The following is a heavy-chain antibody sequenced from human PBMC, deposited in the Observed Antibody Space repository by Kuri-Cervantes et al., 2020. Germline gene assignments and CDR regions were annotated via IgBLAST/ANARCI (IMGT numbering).Heavy chain of an antibody. J-gene: IGHJ6*03. V-gene: IGHV4-61*01. D-gene: IGHD2-2*01. CDR2: IYYSGTT. Sequence: SETLSLTCTVSGGSVSSGSYYWSWMRQPPGKGLEWIGYIYYSGTTNYNPSLKSRVTISVDTSKNQFSLRLSSVTAADTAVYYCAGGPYCSSTSCYGDYYYYYMDVWGKGTTVTVSS. CDR3: AGGPYCSSTSCYGDYYYYYMDV. CDR1: GGSVSSGSYY.